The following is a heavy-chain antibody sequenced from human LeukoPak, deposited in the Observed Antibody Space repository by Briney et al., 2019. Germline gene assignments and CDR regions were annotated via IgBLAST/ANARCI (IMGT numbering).Heavy chain of an antibody. Sequence: GGSLRLSCAASGFTVSSNYMSWVRQAPGQGMEWVSVIYSGGSTYYSDSVKGRFTISRDNSKNTLYLRMNSLRVEDTAVYYCATEGGDTNFDYWGQGTLVTVSS. CDR2: IYSGGST. CDR3: ATEGGDTNFDY. D-gene: IGHD3-16*01. J-gene: IGHJ4*02. CDR1: GFTVSSNY. V-gene: IGHV3-53*01.